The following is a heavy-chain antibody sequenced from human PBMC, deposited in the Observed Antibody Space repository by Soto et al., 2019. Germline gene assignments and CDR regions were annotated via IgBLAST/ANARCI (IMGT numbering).Heavy chain of an antibody. J-gene: IGHJ6*03. V-gene: IGHV4-31*03. D-gene: IGHD2-15*01. CDR1: GGSISSGGYY. CDR3: AREGIVVVAAIPYYYYYMDV. CDR2: IYYSGST. Sequence: QVQLQESGPGLVKPSQTLSLTCTVSGGSISSGGYYWSWIRQHPGKGLEWIGYIYYSGSTYYNPSLKSRVTISVDTSKNQFSLKLSSVTAADTAVYYCAREGIVVVAAIPYYYYYMDVWGKGTTVTVSS.